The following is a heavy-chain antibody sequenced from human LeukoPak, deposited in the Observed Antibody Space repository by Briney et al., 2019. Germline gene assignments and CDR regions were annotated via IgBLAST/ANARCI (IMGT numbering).Heavy chain of an antibody. Sequence: PSETLSLTCTVSGGSISSSSYYWSWIRQPPGKGLEWIGEINHSGSTNYNPSLKSRVTISVDTSKNQFSLKLSSVTAADTAVYYCARGSSGSPDYWGQGTLVTVSS. V-gene: IGHV4-39*07. CDR2: INHSGST. CDR1: GGSISSSSYY. J-gene: IGHJ4*02. D-gene: IGHD1-26*01. CDR3: ARGSSGSPDY.